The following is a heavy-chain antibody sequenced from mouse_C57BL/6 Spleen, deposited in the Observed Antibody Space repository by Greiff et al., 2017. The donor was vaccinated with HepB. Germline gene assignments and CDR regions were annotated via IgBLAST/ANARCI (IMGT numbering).Heavy chain of an antibody. Sequence: EVKLVESEGGLVQPGSSMKLSCTASGFTFSDYYMAWVRQVPEKGLEWVANINYDGSSTYYLDSLKSRFIISRDNAKNILYLQMSSLKSEDTATYYCARVGGLGRGYFDYWGQGTTLTVSS. CDR1: GFTFSDYY. CDR3: ARVGGLGRGYFDY. V-gene: IGHV5-16*01. CDR2: INYDGSST. D-gene: IGHD4-1*01. J-gene: IGHJ2*01.